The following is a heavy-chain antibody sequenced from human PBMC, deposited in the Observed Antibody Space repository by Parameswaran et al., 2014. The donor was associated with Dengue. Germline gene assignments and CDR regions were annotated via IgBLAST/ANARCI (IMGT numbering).Heavy chain of an antibody. D-gene: IGHD3-9*01. CDR3: ARPGDITKEAGYYYGMDV. CDR2: IYPGDPDT. V-gene: IGHV5-51*01. Sequence: VRQMPGKGLEWMGIIYPGDPDTRYSPSFQGQVTISADKSISTAYLQWSSLKASDTAMYYCARPGDITKEAGYYYGMDVWGQGTTVTVSS. J-gene: IGHJ6*02.